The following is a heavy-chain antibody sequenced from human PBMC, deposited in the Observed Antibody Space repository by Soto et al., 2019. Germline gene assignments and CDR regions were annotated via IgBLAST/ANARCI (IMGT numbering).Heavy chain of an antibody. V-gene: IGHV1-58*01. CDR1: GFTFTSSA. Sequence: SVKVSCKASGFTFTSSAVQWVRQARGQRLEWIGWIVVGSGNTNYAQKFQERVTITRDMSTSTAYMELSSLRSEDTAVYYCAVYPGYSSSWASYYYYGMDVWGQGTTVTVS. J-gene: IGHJ6*02. CDR2: IVVGSGNT. CDR3: AVYPGYSSSWASYYYYGMDV. D-gene: IGHD6-13*01.